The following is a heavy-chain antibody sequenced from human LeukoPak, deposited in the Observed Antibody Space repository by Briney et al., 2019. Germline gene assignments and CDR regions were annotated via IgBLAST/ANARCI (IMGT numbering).Heavy chain of an antibody. V-gene: IGHV3-23*01. CDR3: AKDDDWGRYKH. Sequence: GGTLRLSCAASGFTFSSHGMNWVRQAPGKGLEWVSGISPSGGITYYTDSVKGRFTISRDNSKNAQSLQMNSLRAEDTAVYYCAKDDDWGRYKHWGQGTLVTVSS. J-gene: IGHJ1*01. D-gene: IGHD3-16*01. CDR2: ISPSGGIT. CDR1: GFTFSSHG.